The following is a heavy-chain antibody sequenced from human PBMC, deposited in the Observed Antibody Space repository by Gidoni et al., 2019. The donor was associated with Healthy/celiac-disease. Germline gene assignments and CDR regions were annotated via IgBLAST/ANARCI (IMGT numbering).Heavy chain of an antibody. Sequence: EVQLVESGGGLVKPGGSLRLSCAASGFTFSSYSMNWVRQAPGKGLEWVSSISSSSSYIYYADSVKGRFTISRDNAKNSLYLQMNSLRAEDTAVYYCAREPRGEYQLLYYYYYYGMDVWGQGTTVTVSS. CDR3: AREPRGEYQLLYYYYYYGMDV. J-gene: IGHJ6*02. CDR2: ISSSSSYI. CDR1: GFTFSSYS. V-gene: IGHV3-21*01. D-gene: IGHD2-2*02.